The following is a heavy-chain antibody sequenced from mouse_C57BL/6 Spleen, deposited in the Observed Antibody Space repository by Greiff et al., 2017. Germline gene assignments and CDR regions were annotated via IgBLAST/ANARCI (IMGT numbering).Heavy chain of an antibody. CDR1: GYTFTSYW. V-gene: IGHV1-55*01. CDR3: ESEDSHYYGSSPFAY. CDR2: IYPGSGCT. D-gene: IGHD1-1*01. J-gene: IGHJ3*01. Sequence: QVQLQQPGAELVKPGASVKMSCKASGYTFTSYWITWVKQRPGQGLEWIGDIYPGSGCTNYNEKFKSKATLTVDTSSSTAYMQLSSLTSEDSAVYSCESEDSHYYGSSPFAYWGQGTLVTVSA.